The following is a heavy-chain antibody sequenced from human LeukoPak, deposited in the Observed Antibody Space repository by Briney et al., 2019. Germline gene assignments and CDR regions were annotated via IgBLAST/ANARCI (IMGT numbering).Heavy chain of an antibody. Sequence: PGGSLRLSCAASGFTFSSYAMSWVRQAPGKGLEWVSAISGSGGSTYYADSVKGRFTISRDNSKNTLYLQMNSLRAEDTAVYYCAKEHSNPDYYDSSGQLDYRGQGTLVTVSS. V-gene: IGHV3-23*01. J-gene: IGHJ4*02. CDR2: ISGSGGST. CDR3: AKEHSNPDYYDSSGQLDY. D-gene: IGHD3-22*01. CDR1: GFTFSSYA.